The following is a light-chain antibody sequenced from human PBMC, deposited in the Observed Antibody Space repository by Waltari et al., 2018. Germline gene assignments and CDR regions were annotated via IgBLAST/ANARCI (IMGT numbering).Light chain of an antibody. Sequence: SYELTQPPSVSVSPGQTARITCSGDALPKQYAYWYQQKPGQAPVLVIYKDSGGPSGIPERFSGSSSGKTVTLTISGVQAEDEADYYCQSADSSDTYVVFGGGTKLTVL. CDR2: KDS. CDR3: QSADSSDTYVV. J-gene: IGLJ2*01. CDR1: ALPKQY. V-gene: IGLV3-25*03.